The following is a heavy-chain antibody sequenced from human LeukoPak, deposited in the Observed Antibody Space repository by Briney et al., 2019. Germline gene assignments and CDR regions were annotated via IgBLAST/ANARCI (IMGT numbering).Heavy chain of an antibody. Sequence: GGSLRLSCAASGFTFSSYAMHWVRQAPGKGLEWVAVISYDGSNKYYADSVKGRFTISRDNSKNTLYLQMNSLRAEDTAVYYCARAPPAVPGRSPWDYWGQGTLVTVSS. J-gene: IGHJ4*02. CDR2: ISYDGSNK. CDR1: GFTFSSYA. CDR3: ARAPPAVPGRSPWDY. V-gene: IGHV3-30-3*01. D-gene: IGHD6-19*01.